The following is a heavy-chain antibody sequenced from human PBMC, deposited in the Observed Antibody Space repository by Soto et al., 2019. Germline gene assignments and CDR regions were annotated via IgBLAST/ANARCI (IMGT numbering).Heavy chain of an antibody. CDR2: IYYSGST. CDR3: AREDDILTGPRTDV. D-gene: IGHD3-9*01. J-gene: IGHJ6*02. CDR1: GGSISSGGYY. Sequence: SETLSLTCTVSGGSISSGGYYWSWIRQHPGKGLEWIGYIYYSGSTYYNPSLKSRVTISVDTSKNQFSLKLSSVTAADTAVYYCAREDDILTGPRTDVWGQGTTVTVSS. V-gene: IGHV4-31*03.